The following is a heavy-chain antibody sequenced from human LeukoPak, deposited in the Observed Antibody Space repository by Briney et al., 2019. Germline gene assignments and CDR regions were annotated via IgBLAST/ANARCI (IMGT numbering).Heavy chain of an antibody. J-gene: IGHJ4*02. CDR1: GFAFSSYV. V-gene: IGHV3-23*01. CDR2: ISSSGGST. D-gene: IGHD2-2*01. CDR3: AKGTLDIVVVPAAPKVYYFDY. Sequence: GGSLRLSCAASGFAFSSYVMSWVRQAPGKGLEWVSAISSSGGSTYYADSVKGRFTISRDNSKNTLYLQMNSLRAEDTAVYYCAKGTLDIVVVPAAPKVYYFDYWGQGTLVTVSS.